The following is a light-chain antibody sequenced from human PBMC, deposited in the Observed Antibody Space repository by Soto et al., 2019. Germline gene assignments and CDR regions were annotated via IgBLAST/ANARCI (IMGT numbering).Light chain of an antibody. CDR1: QSVSSN. V-gene: IGKV3-20*01. J-gene: IGKJ1*01. Sequence: EIVLTQSPGTLSLSPGERATLSCRASQSVSSNLAWYQQKPGQAPRLLIYGASSRATGIPDRFSASGSGTDFTLTISRLEPEDFAVYYCQPYGNSSRTFGQGTKVEIK. CDR2: GAS. CDR3: QPYGNSSRT.